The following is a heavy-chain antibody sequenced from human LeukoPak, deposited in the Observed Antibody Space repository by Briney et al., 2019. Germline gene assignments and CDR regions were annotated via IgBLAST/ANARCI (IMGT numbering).Heavy chain of an antibody. V-gene: IGHV7-4-1*02. Sequence: GASVKVSCKASGYTFTSYAMNWVRQAPGQGLEWMGWINTNTGNPTYAQGFTGRFVFSLDTSVSTAYLQISSLKAEDTAVYYCARNTDLQFAYCSSTSCSPGYYYYYGMDVWGQGTTVTVSS. D-gene: IGHD2-2*01. J-gene: IGHJ6*02. CDR1: GYTFTSYA. CDR2: INTNTGNP. CDR3: ARNTDLQFAYCSSTSCSPGYYYYYGMDV.